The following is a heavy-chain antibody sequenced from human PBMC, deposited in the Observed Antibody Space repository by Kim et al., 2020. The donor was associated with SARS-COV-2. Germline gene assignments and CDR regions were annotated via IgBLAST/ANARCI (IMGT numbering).Heavy chain of an antibody. CDR3: ARDDTAMVRYYFDY. Sequence: ASVKVSCKASGYTFTSYAMNWVRQAPGQGLEWMGWINTNTGNPTYAQGFTGRFVFSLDTSVSTAYLQISSLKAEDTAVYYCARDDTAMVRYYFDYWGQGTLVTVSS. V-gene: IGHV7-4-1*02. CDR1: GYTFTSYA. D-gene: IGHD5-18*01. J-gene: IGHJ4*02. CDR2: INTNTGNP.